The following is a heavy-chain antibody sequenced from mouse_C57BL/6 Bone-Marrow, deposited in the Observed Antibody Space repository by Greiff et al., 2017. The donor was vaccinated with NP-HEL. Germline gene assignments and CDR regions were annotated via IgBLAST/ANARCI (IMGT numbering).Heavy chain of an antibody. V-gene: IGHV5-16*01. Sequence: VMLVESEGGLVQPGSSMKLSCTASGFTFSDYYMAWVRQVPEKGLEWVANINYDGSSTYYLDSLKSRFIISRDNAKNILYLQMSSLKSEDTATYYCARERIYDGYYVDYWGQGTTLTVSS. CDR3: ARERIYDGYYVDY. CDR1: GFTFSDYY. CDR2: INYDGSST. J-gene: IGHJ2*01. D-gene: IGHD2-3*01.